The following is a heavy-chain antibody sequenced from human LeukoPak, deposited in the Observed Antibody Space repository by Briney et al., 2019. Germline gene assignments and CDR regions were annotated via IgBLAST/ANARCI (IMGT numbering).Heavy chain of an antibody. CDR3: ARHEVSDYYDSSGEMLGRFDY. D-gene: IGHD3-22*01. CDR1: GGSISSSSYY. J-gene: IGHJ4*02. Sequence: SETLSLTCTVSGGSISSSSYYWGWIRQPPGKGLEWIGSIYYSGSTYYNPSLKSRVTISVDTSKNQFSLKLSSVTAADTAVYYCARHEVSDYYDSSGEMLGRFDYWGQGTLVTVSS. V-gene: IGHV4-39*01. CDR2: IYYSGST.